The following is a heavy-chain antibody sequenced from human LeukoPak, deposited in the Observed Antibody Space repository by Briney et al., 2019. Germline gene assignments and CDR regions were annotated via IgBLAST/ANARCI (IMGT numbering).Heavy chain of an antibody. V-gene: IGHV4-61*02. CDR2: ISSSGST. CDR3: ARVNEAVANWFDP. D-gene: IGHD6-19*01. CDR1: GDSLSSGDYY. J-gene: IGHJ5*02. Sequence: SQTLSLTCTVSGDSLSSGDYYWSWIRQPAGKGLEWIGRISSSGSTNYNPSLKSRVTISVDTSKNQFSLKLTSVTAADTAVYYCARVNEAVANWFDPWGQGTRVTVSS.